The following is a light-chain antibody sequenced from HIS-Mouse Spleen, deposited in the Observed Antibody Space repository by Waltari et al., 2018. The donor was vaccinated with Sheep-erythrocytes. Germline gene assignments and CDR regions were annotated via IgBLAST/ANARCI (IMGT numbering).Light chain of an antibody. Sequence: SYELTQPPSVSVSPGQTASITCSGDKLGDKYACWYQQKPGQSPVLVIYQGSKRPSGIPGRFSGSNSRNTATLTIGGTQAMDEADYYCQAWDSSTYVFGTGTKVTVL. J-gene: IGLJ1*01. V-gene: IGLV3-1*01. CDR1: KLGDKY. CDR3: QAWDSSTYV. CDR2: QGS.